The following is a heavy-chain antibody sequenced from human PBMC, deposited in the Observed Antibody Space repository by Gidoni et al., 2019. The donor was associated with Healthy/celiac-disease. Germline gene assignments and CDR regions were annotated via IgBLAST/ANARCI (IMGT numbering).Heavy chain of an antibody. J-gene: IGHJ5*02. CDR2: ISSNSSTI. Sequence: EVQLVESGGGLVQPGGSLRLSCAASGFTFSSSSMHWVRQAPGKGLEWVSYISSNSSTIYNADFWKGRLTIYRAKAKNLLLRQINSLGDEDTAVYFCARGGGRYSNYGEWKSWFDPWGQGTLVTVSS. CDR1: GFTFSSSS. CDR3: ARGGGRYSNYGEWKSWFDP. D-gene: IGHD4-4*01. V-gene: IGHV3-48*02.